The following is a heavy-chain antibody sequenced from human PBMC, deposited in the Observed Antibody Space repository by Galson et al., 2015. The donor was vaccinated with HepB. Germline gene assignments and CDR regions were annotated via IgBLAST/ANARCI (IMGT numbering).Heavy chain of an antibody. Sequence: PALVKPTQTLTLTCTFSGFSLSTSGMCVSWIRQPPGKALERLALIDWDDDKYYSTSLKTRLTISKDTSKNQVVLTMTNMDPVDTATYNCARIKCISASMYASLGAFDIWGQGTMVTVSS. CDR1: GFSLSTSGMC. V-gene: IGHV2-70*01. CDR2: IDWDDDK. J-gene: IGHJ3*02. D-gene: IGHD2-8*01. CDR3: ARIKCISASMYASLGAFDI.